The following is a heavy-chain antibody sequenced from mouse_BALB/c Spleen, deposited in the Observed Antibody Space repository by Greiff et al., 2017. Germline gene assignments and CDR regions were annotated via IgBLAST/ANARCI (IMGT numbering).Heavy chain of an antibody. Sequence: QVQLQQSGPGLVAPSQSLSITCTASGFSLTGYGVNWVRQPPGKGLEWLGIIWGDGSTDYNSSIKSRLGISKEDSTSQVFLKMNSRQTDDTARDYFARESYDYDGAWFAYWGQGTLVTVSA. D-gene: IGHD2-4*01. J-gene: IGHJ3*01. CDR1: GFSLTGYG. CDR3: ARESYDYDGAWFAY. V-gene: IGHV2-6-7*01. CDR2: IWGDGST.